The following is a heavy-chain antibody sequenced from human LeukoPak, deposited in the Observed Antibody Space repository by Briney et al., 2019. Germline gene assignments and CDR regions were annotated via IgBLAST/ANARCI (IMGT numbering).Heavy chain of an antibody. CDR3: ARDPYWVLD. CDR2: IRSKTAGGTT. V-gene: IGHV3-15*01. J-gene: IGHJ4*02. Sequence: GGSLRLSCAASGFSFTDAWMTWVRQAPGKGPEWVGRIRSKTAGGTTDLAAPVKGRFSISGDDSKNTLYLQMNSLKTEDTAVYYCARDPYWVLDWGQGTLVTVSS. CDR1: GFSFTDAW. D-gene: IGHD2-15*01.